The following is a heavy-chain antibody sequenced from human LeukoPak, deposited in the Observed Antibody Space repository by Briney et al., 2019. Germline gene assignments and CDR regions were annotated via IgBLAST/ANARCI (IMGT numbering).Heavy chain of an antibody. CDR2: IIPIFGTA. V-gene: IGHV1-69*05. CDR1: GGTFSSYA. J-gene: IGHJ3*02. Sequence: EASVKVSCKASGGTFSSYAISWVRQAPGQGLEWMGGIIPIFGTANYAQKFQGRVTITTDESTSTAYMELSSLRSEDTGVYYCATAYSGSPYDAFDIWGQGTMVTVSS. D-gene: IGHD1-26*01. CDR3: ATAYSGSPYDAFDI.